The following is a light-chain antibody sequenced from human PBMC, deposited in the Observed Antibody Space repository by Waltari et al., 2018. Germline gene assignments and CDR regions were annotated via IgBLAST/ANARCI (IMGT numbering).Light chain of an antibody. CDR2: GAS. Sequence: EIVLTQSPGTLSLSPGERATLSCRAIQSVSSSYLAWYQQEPGQAPRLLIYGASSRATGIPDRFSGSGSGTDFTLTISRLEPEDFAVYYCQQYGSSPETFGQGTKVEIK. CDR1: QSVSSSY. J-gene: IGKJ2*01. V-gene: IGKV3-20*01. CDR3: QQYGSSPET.